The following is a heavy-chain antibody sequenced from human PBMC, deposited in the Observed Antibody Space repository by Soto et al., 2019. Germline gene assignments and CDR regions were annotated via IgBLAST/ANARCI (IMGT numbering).Heavy chain of an antibody. CDR2: IKQDGSEK. CDR3: ARDYGMDV. V-gene: IGHV3-7*01. Sequence: GGSLRLSCAASGFTFSASWMTWVRQAPGKGLEWVANIKQDGSEKYYVDSVKGRLTISRDNAKNSLYLQMNSLRAEDTAVYYCARDYGMDVWGQGNTVTVSS. J-gene: IGHJ6*02. CDR1: GFTFSASW.